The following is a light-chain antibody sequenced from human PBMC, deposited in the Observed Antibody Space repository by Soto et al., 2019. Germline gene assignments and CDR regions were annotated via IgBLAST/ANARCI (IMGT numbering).Light chain of an antibody. CDR2: GAS. CDR1: QNIDMY. CDR3: QKYNSAPRT. J-gene: IGKJ1*01. Sequence: DIHMTQSPSSLSASVGDTVTITCRASQNIDMYLNWYQQKPGKAPRVLISGASNLQSGVPSRFSGSGSGTDFTLTISSLQPEDVATYYCQKYNSAPRTFGQGTKVDIK. V-gene: IGKV1-39*01.